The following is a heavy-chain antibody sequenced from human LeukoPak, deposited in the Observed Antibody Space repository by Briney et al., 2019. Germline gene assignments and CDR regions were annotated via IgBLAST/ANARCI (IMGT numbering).Heavy chain of an antibody. CDR3: AKGSGTMVRGVVAY. D-gene: IGHD3-10*01. J-gene: IGHJ4*02. CDR2: IHWNSGSI. V-gene: IGHV3-9*01. CDR1: GFTFSSYS. Sequence: GGSLRLSCPVSGFTFSSYSMSWVRQAPGKGLEWVSGIHWNSGSIDYADSVKGRFTISRDNAKNSLYLQMNSLRTEDTALYYCAKGSGTMVRGVVAYWGQGTLVTVSS.